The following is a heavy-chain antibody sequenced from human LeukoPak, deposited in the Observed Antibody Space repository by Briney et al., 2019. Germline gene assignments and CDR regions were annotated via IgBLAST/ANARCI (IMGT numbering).Heavy chain of an antibody. CDR2: ISYDGSNK. CDR1: GFTFSSYG. V-gene: IGHV3-30*18. CDR3: AKGYYCSGIKLYYYYYGMDV. D-gene: IGHD3-10*01. Sequence: GRSLRLSCAASGFTFSSYGMHWVRQAPGKGLEWVAVISYDGSNKYYADSVKGRFTISRDNSKNTLYLQMNSPRAEDTAVYYCAKGYYCSGIKLYYYYYGMDVWGQGTRVTVSS. J-gene: IGHJ6*02.